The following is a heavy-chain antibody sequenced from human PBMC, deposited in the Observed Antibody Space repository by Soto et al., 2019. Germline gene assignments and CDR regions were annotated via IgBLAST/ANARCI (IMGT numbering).Heavy chain of an antibody. CDR1: GFTYSSYW. J-gene: IGHJ4*02. CDR2: ISPDGKNT. D-gene: IGHD3-22*01. Sequence: GGSLRLSCAASGFTYSSYWMHWVRQVPGKGLVWVSRISPDGKNTNYADSVKGRFTISRDNAKNTVFLQMNSLRVEDMAVYYCVRGASSGYYRIDYWGQGALVTVSS. CDR3: VRGASSGYYRIDY. V-gene: IGHV3-74*01.